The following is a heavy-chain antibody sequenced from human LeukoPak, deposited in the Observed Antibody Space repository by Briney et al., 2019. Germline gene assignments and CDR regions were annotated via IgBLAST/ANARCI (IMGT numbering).Heavy chain of an antibody. CDR1: GYTFTSYG. J-gene: IGHJ4*02. CDR2: ISTNNGNT. D-gene: IGHD3-3*01. V-gene: IGHV1-18*01. CDR3: ARDLEFPDY. Sequence: GASVKVSCKASGYTFTSYGITWMRQAPGQGLEWMGWISTNNGNTNYVQKFQGRVTITTDTSTSTAYMELRSLTSDDTAVYYCARDLEFPDYWGQGTLVTVSS.